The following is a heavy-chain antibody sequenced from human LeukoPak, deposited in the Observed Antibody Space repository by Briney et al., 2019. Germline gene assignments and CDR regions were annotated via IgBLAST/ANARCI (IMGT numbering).Heavy chain of an antibody. Sequence: SETLSLTCTVSGGSISSGGYYWSWIRQPPGKGLEWIGYIYHSGSTYYNPSLKSRVTISVDRSKNQFSLKLSSVTAADTAVYYCASVDTAMADFDYWGQGTLVTVSS. CDR1: GGSISSGGYY. CDR2: IYHSGST. J-gene: IGHJ4*02. V-gene: IGHV4-30-2*01. CDR3: ASVDTAMADFDY. D-gene: IGHD5-18*01.